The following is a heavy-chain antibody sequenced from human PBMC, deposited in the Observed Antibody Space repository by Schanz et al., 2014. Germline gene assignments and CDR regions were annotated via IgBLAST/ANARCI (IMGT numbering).Heavy chain of an antibody. J-gene: IGHJ4*02. CDR3: ASSGAGYSSSWDFDY. CDR2: IIPITGIA. CDR1: GGTFSSYT. Sequence: QVRLVQSGTEVKKPGASVKVSCKASGGTFSSYTISWVRQAPGQGLEWMGRIIPITGIANYAQKFQGRVTITADKSTFTAYMDVSSLRSEDTAVYYCASSGAGYSSSWDFDYWGQGTLVTVSS. D-gene: IGHD6-13*01. V-gene: IGHV1-69*02.